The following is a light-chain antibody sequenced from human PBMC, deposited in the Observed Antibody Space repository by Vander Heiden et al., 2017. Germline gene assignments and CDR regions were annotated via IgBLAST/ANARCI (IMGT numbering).Light chain of an antibody. Sequence: DIQMTQSPSTLSASVGDRVTITCRASQSISSWLAWYQQKPWKAPKLLIYDASSLESGVTSRFSGSGSGTEFTLTISSRQPEDFATYYCQQYNSYSPRYTFGQGTKLEIK. J-gene: IGKJ2*01. CDR2: DAS. CDR3: QQYNSYSPRYT. V-gene: IGKV1-5*01. CDR1: QSISSW.